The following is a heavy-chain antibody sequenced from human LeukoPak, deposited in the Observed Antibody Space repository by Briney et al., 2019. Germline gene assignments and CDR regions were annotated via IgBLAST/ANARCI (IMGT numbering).Heavy chain of an antibody. D-gene: IGHD6-19*01. CDR1: GLTFSNYW. J-gene: IGHJ4*02. Sequence: GGSLRLSCAASGLTFSNYWMHWVRQAPGKGLECVANIKQGGSEIHYVDSVKGRFTISRDDAENALSLQMSSLRAEDTAVYYCARGGGWLIDYWGQGTVVTVSS. CDR3: ARGGGWLIDY. CDR2: IKQGGSEI. V-gene: IGHV3-7*01.